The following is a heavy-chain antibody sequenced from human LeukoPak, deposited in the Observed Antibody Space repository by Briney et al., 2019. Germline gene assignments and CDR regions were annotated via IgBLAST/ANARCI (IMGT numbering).Heavy chain of an antibody. CDR3: TMAYCSGGSCPTAAFDI. D-gene: IGHD2-15*01. CDR1: GYTFTSYA. V-gene: IGHV1-3*01. J-gene: IGHJ3*02. CDR2: INADNGNT. Sequence: ASVKVSCKASGYTFTSYAMHWVRQAPGQRLEWMGWINADNGNTKYSQKFQGRVTITRDTSASTAYMELSSLRSEDTAVYYCTMAYCSGGSCPTAAFDIWGQGTMVTVSS.